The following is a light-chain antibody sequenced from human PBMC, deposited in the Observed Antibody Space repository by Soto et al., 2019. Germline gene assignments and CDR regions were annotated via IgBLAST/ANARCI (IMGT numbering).Light chain of an antibody. V-gene: IGKV3-15*01. J-gene: IGKJ4*01. CDR3: QHYVNWPLT. CDR1: QGIGDT. Sequence: EILFTQSPATLSLSPGERATLSCRASQGIGDTLAWYQQKPGQPPRILIYDTSIRDTGVPARFSGSRSGAEFTLTISSLQSEDFEVYYCQHYVNWPLTFGGGTKVDIK. CDR2: DTS.